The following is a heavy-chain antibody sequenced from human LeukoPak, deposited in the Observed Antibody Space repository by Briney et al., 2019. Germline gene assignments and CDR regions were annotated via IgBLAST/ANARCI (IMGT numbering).Heavy chain of an antibody. CDR1: GGSISSSDYY. D-gene: IGHD2-21*01. V-gene: IGHV4-39*01. J-gene: IGHJ6*03. Sequence: SETLSLTCTVSGGSISSSDYYWGWIRQPPGKGLEWIGSIYYSGSTYNNPSLKSRVTISVDTSKNQFSLKLSSVTAADTAVYFCASCSYYYFYMDVWGKGTTVTVSS. CDR3: ASCSYYYFYMDV. CDR2: IYYSGST.